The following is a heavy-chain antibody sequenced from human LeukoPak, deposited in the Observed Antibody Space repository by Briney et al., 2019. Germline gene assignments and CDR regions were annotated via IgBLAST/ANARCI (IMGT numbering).Heavy chain of an antibody. CDR3: AKDGGRRGGYDSGSLDY. Sequence: PGGSLRLSCAASGFTFSSYGMHWVRQAPGKGLEWVAFIRYDGSNKYYADSVKGRFTISRDNSKNTLYLQMNSLRAEDTAVYYCAKDGGRRGGYDSGSLDYWGQGTLVTVSS. CDR1: GFTFSSYG. CDR2: IRYDGSNK. V-gene: IGHV3-30*02. J-gene: IGHJ4*02. D-gene: IGHD5-12*01.